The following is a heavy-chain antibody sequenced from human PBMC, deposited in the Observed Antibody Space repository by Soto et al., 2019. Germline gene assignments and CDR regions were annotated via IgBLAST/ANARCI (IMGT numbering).Heavy chain of an antibody. Sequence: PGRSLRLSCAASGFSLTDYWMSWVRQAPGKGPEWVANIKQDESGKYYVDSVKGRFTISRDNAKNSVYLQMNGLRAEDTAVYFCARPSGYCSGGSRFPWVHWGEGTQVTXSS. J-gene: IGHJ4*02. CDR3: ARPSGYCSGGSRFPWVH. V-gene: IGHV3-7*01. D-gene: IGHD2-15*01. CDR1: GFSLTDYW. CDR2: IKQDESGK.